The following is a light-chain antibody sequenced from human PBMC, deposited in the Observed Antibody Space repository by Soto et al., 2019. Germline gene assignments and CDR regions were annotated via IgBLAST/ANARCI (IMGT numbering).Light chain of an antibody. V-gene: IGKV3-15*01. CDR1: QSISWK. J-gene: IGKJ4*01. CDR3: QQYNNWPLT. CDR2: GAS. Sequence: EIVMTQSPATLSLSPGERATLSCWASQSISWKLAWYQHRPGQAPRLLIYGASTRATDIPARFSGSGSGTEFTLTISSLQSEDFALYYCQQYNNWPLTFGGGTKVDI.